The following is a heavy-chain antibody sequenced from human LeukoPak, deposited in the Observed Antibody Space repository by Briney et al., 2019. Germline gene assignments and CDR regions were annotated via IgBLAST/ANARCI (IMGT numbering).Heavy chain of an antibody. CDR3: ARDASYGSFDY. CDR2: ISSSGGTI. CDR1: GFTFSSYK. J-gene: IGHJ4*02. Sequence: GGSLRLSCAASGFTFSSYKMTWVRQAPGKGLEWVSYISSSGGTIYYADSVKGRFTISRDNAKNSLYLQMNSLRAEDTAVYYCARDASYGSFDYWGQGTLITVSS. V-gene: IGHV3-48*03. D-gene: IGHD5-18*01.